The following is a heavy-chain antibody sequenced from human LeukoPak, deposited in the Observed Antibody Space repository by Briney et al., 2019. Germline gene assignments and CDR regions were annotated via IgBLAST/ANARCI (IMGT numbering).Heavy chain of an antibody. CDR1: GFTFSSYG. J-gene: IGHJ3*02. CDR3: ARDEPTLHGFDI. Sequence: GGSLRLSCAASGFTFSSYGMHWVRQAPGKGLEWVSVIYSGGKIYYADSVKGRFTISRDNSKNTLYLQMSSLRVDDTAVYYCARDEPTLHGFDIWGQGTMVTVSS. V-gene: IGHV3-NL1*01. D-gene: IGHD1-14*01. CDR2: IYSGGKI.